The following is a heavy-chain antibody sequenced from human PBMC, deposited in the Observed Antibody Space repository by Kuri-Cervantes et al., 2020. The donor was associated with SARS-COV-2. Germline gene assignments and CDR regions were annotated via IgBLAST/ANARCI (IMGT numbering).Heavy chain of an antibody. D-gene: IGHD3-22*01. V-gene: IGHV4-34*01. CDR2: INHSGST. Sequence: GSLRLSCAVYGGSFSGYYWSWIRQPPGKGLEWIGEINHSGSTNYNPSLKSRVTISVDTSKKQFSLQLSSVTAADTAVYYCARDLNYFDTSGQVGYWGQGTLVTVSS. CDR3: ARDLNYFDTSGQVGY. J-gene: IGHJ4*02. CDR1: GGSFSGYY.